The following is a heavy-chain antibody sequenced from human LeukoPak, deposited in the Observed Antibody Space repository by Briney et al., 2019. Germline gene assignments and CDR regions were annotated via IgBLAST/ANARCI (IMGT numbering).Heavy chain of an antibody. D-gene: IGHD6-19*01. J-gene: IGHJ3*02. CDR1: GYTFTSYA. V-gene: IGHV7-4-1*02. CDR2: INTNTGNP. Sequence: GASVKVSCKASGYTFTSYAMNWVRQAPGQGLEWMGWINTNTGNPTYAQGFTGRFVFSLDTSVSTAYLQISSLKAGDTAVYYCASTYSSGWYISAFDIWGQGTMVTVSS. CDR3: ASTYSSGWYISAFDI.